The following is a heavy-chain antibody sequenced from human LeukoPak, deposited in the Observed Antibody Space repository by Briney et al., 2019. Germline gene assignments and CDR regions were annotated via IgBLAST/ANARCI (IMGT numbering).Heavy chain of an antibody. CDR3: AREGLGYCSATSCYKGGYDY. CDR2: ISYDGSNK. Sequence: GGSLRLSCAASGFTFSSYAMHWVRQAPGKGLEWVAVISYDGSNKYYADSVKGRFTISRDNAKNSLYLQMNSLRAEDTAVYYCAREGLGYCSATSCYKGGYDYWGQGTLVTVSS. D-gene: IGHD2-2*02. J-gene: IGHJ4*02. V-gene: IGHV3-30*07. CDR1: GFTFSSYA.